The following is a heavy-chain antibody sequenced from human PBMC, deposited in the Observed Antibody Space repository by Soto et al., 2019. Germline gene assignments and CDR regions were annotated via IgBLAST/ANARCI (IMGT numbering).Heavy chain of an antibody. CDR3: AKDKSTGEYSYYRYMDV. V-gene: IGHV3-9*01. D-gene: IGHD4-17*01. CDR1: GFNFENYA. CDR2: ISWNSGQL. Sequence: EVLLVESGGGLVQPDRPLRLSCAASGFNFENYAMHRVRQAPGKGLEWVSGISWNSGQLDYAGSVRGRFTISRDNGKNSLYLEMNSLRPDDTALYFCAKDKSTGEYSYYRYMDVWGRGTTVIVSS. J-gene: IGHJ6*03.